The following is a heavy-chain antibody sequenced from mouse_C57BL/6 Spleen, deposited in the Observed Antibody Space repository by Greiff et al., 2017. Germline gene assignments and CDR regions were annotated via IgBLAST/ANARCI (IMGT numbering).Heavy chain of an antibody. V-gene: IGHV1-47*01. CDR3: ARTHYDYWPAGFAY. Sequence: VNVVESGAELVKPGASVKMSCKASGYTFTTYPIEWMKQNHGKSLEWIGNFHPYNDDTKYNEKFKGKATLTVEKSSSTVYLELSRLTSDDSAVYYCARTHYDYWPAGFAYWGQGTLVTVSA. CDR1: GYTFTTYP. J-gene: IGHJ3*01. CDR2: FHPYNDDT. D-gene: IGHD2-4*01.